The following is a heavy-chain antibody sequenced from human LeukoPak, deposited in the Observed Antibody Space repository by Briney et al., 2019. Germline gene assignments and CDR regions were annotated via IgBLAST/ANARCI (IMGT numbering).Heavy chain of an antibody. CDR1: SGSLTRHY. CDR3: ARDSVDESSGYYPSGAFDL. CDR2: IHYGGST. D-gene: IGHD3-22*01. Sequence: SDTLSLTCTGSSGSLTRHYWTWIRQPPGKGLEWIGYIHYGGSTNYNPSPKSRVTISVDTSKKQFSLNMSSVTPADTALYYCARDSVDESSGYYPSGAFDLWGQGTLVTVSS. J-gene: IGHJ3*01. V-gene: IGHV4-59*11.